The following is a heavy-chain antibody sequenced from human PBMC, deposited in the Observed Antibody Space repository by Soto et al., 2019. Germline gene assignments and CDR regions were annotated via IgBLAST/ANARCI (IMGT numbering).Heavy chain of an antibody. D-gene: IGHD6-6*01. Sequence: DVQLVESGGGLVQPGRSLRLSCAASGFTFDDYAMHWVRQAPGKGLEWVSGTSWNSGSIGYVDSVKGRFTISRDNAKNSLYLQMNSLRAEDTAVYYCVIAACRVLDSYYYYGMGVWGQGTTVTVSS. CDR2: TSWNSGSI. CDR3: VIAACRVLDSYYYYGMGV. CDR1: GFTFDDYA. V-gene: IGHV3-9*01. J-gene: IGHJ6*02.